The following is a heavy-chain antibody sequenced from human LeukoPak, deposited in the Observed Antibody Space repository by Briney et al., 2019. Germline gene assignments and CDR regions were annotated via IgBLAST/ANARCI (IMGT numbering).Heavy chain of an antibody. D-gene: IGHD2-2*01. Sequence: PGRSLRLSCAASGFTFSSYGMHWVRQAPGKGLEGVAVISYDGSNKYYADSVKGRFTISRDNSKNTLYLQINSLRAEDTAVYYCAKDRAGVVVPAAWDLDHWGQGTLVTVSS. V-gene: IGHV3-30*18. J-gene: IGHJ4*02. CDR1: GFTFSSYG. CDR2: ISYDGSNK. CDR3: AKDRAGVVVPAAWDLDH.